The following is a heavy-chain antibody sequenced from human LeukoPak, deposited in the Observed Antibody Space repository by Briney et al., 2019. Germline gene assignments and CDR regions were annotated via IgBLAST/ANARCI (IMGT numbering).Heavy chain of an antibody. V-gene: IGHV3-33*08. J-gene: IGHJ5*02. D-gene: IGHD6-19*01. CDR2: IWYDGSNK. Sequence: GGSLRLSCAASGFTFSSYSMNWVRQAPGKGLEWVAVIWYDGSNKYYADSVKGRFTISRDNSKNTLYLQMNSLRAEDTAVYYCAREGIAVAGMNWFDPWGQGTLVTVSS. CDR3: AREGIAVAGMNWFDP. CDR1: GFTFSSYS.